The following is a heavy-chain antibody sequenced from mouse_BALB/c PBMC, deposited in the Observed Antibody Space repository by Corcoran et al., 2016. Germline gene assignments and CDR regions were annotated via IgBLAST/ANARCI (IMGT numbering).Heavy chain of an antibody. CDR1: GFNIKDTY. CDR3: ARSREGNYVVY. CDR2: IDPANGNT. Sequence: EVQLQQSGAELVKPGASVKLSCTASGFNIKDTYIHWMKQRPEQGLEWIGRIDPANGNTTYDPKFQGKATMTADTSSNTAYLQLSSLTSEATAVYYCARSREGNYVVYWGQGTTLTVSS. J-gene: IGHJ2*01. V-gene: IGHV14-3*02.